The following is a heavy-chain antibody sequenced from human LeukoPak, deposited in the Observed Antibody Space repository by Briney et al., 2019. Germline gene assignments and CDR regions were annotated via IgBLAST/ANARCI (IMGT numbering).Heavy chain of an antibody. Sequence: TGGSLRLSCAASGFTFSSYEMNWVRQAPGKGLEWVSYISSSGSTIYYADSVKGRFTISRDNAKNSLYLQMNSLRAEDTAVYYCARVVNYYGSGSYRAFDYWGQGTLVTVSS. V-gene: IGHV3-48*03. CDR1: GFTFSSYE. CDR2: ISSSGSTI. J-gene: IGHJ4*02. D-gene: IGHD3-10*01. CDR3: ARVVNYYGSGSYRAFDY.